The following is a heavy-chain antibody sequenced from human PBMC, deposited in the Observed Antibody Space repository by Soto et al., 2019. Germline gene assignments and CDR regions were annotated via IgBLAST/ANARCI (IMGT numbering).Heavy chain of an antibody. J-gene: IGHJ4*02. D-gene: IGHD6-13*01. CDR3: AIRTATGKGFDY. CDR1: GFTFSSFA. Sequence: LRLSCAASGFTFSSFAMSWVRQAPGKGLEWVSTISGSGGSTYYAGSVKGRFTISRDNSKNTLYLQMNSLRAEDTAVYYCAIRTATGKGFDYWGQGTLVTVSS. V-gene: IGHV3-23*01. CDR2: ISGSGGST.